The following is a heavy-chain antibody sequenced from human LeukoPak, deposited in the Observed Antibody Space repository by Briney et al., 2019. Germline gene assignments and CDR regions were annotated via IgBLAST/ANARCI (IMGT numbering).Heavy chain of an antibody. V-gene: IGHV3-23*01. CDR1: GFTFSSYA. J-gene: IGHJ4*02. CDR2: ISGSGGST. Sequence: GGSLRLSRAASGFTFSSYAMSWVRQAPGEGLEWVSAISGSGGSTYYADSVKGRFTIPRDNSKNTLYLQMNSRRAEDTGVYYCAKVKELWYSRRWQGPFRYWGQETLVTLSS. CDR3: AKVKELWYSRRWQGPFRY. D-gene: IGHD6-13*01.